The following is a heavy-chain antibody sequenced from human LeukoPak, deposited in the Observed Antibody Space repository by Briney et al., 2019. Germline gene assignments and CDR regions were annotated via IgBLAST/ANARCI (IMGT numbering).Heavy chain of an antibody. V-gene: IGHV3-7*01. D-gene: IGHD2-21*02. CDR2: IKQDGSEK. CDR1: GFTFSSYW. J-gene: IGHJ6*02. Sequence: GGSLRLSCAAPGFTFSSYWMSWVRQAPGKGLEWVANIKQDGSEKYYVDSVKGRFTISRDNAKNSLYLQMNSLRAEDTAVYYCARDLASIVVVTAAAYYYYGMDVWGQGTTVTVSS. CDR3: ARDLASIVVVTAAAYYYYGMDV.